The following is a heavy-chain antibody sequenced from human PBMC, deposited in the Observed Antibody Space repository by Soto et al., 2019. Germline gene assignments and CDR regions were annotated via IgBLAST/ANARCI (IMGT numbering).Heavy chain of an antibody. CDR2: IYPGDSDT. J-gene: IGHJ6*02. D-gene: IGHD1-26*01. CDR3: ARTARGYYYMDMDV. V-gene: IGHV5-51*01. Sequence: GESLKISCKGSGYNFINYWIAWVRQMPGRGLERMGIIYPGDSDTRYSPSFQGQVTIAADKSISTAYLQWSSLKASDTAMYYCARTARGYYYMDMDVWGQGTTVTLCS. CDR1: GYNFINYW.